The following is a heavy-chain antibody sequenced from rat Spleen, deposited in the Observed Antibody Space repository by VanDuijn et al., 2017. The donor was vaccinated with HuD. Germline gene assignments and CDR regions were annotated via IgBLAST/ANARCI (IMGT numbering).Heavy chain of an antibody. Sequence: EVQLVESGGGLVQPGRSLKLSCAASGFTFSDYNMAWVRQAPTKGLEWVATIIYDGSSAYYRDSVKGRFTVSRDDAKSTLYLQMDSLRSEDTATYYCARDYSNFFPYWYFDFWGPGTMVTVSS. CDR2: IIYDGSSA. CDR3: ARDYSNFFPYWYFDF. J-gene: IGHJ1*01. CDR1: GFTFSDYN. D-gene: IGHD1-2*01. V-gene: IGHV5-7*01.